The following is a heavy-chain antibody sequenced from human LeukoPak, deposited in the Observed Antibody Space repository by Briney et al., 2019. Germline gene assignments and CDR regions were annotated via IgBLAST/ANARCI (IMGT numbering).Heavy chain of an antibody. CDR2: IRYDGSNK. CDR1: GFTFSSYG. J-gene: IGHJ6*03. CDR3: ARGHFTMLRGLPARSTTYYSYYYMDV. D-gene: IGHD3-10*01. Sequence: GGSLRLSCAASGFTFSSYGMHWVRQAPGKGLEWVAFIRYDGSNKYYADSVKGRFTISRDNSKNTLYLQMGSLRAEDMAVYYCARGHFTMLRGLPARSTTYYSYYYMDVWGKGTTVTVSS. V-gene: IGHV3-30*02.